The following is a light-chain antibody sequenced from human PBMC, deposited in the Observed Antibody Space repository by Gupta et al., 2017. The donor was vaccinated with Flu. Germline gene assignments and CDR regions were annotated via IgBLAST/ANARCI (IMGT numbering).Light chain of an antibody. Sequence: DIQVTQSPSSLSASIGDTVTIICRTSQNIGNYLNWYQQKPGRAPRLLIDTSSTLQDGVPSRFTGRGHGTLFALTISSLQPDDFATYYSQEIYSHRPRWRFGQGTQVDI. J-gene: IGKJ1*01. CDR2: TSS. CDR3: QEIYSHRPRWR. CDR1: QNIGNY. V-gene: IGKV1-39*01.